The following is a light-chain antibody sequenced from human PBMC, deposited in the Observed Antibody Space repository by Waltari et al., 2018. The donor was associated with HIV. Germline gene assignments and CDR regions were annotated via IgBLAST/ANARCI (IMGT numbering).Light chain of an antibody. J-gene: IGKJ1*01. CDR3: MQGTHWPRT. CDR2: EVS. CDR1: QSLVYSDGYTY. V-gene: IGKV2-30*01. Sequence: DVAMTQSPLSLPVTLGQPASISCRSSQSLVYSDGYTYLDWIQQRPGRSPWRLIYEVSKRDSGVPDRFSGSGSGTNFTLKISRVEAEDVGVYYCMQGTHWPRTFGQGTKVEIK.